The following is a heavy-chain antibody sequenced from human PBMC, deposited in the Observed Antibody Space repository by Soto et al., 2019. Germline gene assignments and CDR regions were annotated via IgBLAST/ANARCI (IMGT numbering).Heavy chain of an antibody. D-gene: IGHD6-19*01. V-gene: IGHV1-2*02. J-gene: IGHJ4*02. CDR3: ASDAVTGTEGLDF. Sequence: GASVKVSCKASGYTFSGFYMHWVRQAPGQGLEWMGWINPNSGGTKSAEKFQGRVTMTRDTSISTAYMELSRLTSDDTAVYYCASDAVTGTEGLDFWGQGTQVTVYS. CDR2: INPNSGGT. CDR1: GYTFSGFY.